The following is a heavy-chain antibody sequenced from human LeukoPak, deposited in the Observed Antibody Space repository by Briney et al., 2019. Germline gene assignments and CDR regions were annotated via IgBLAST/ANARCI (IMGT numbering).Heavy chain of an antibody. CDR2: VYYTGGT. CDR3: VSNSSSSPWFDP. V-gene: IGHV4-39*02. Sequence: SETLSLTCTVSGGSISSYTNYWGWIRQPPGKGLEWIATVYYTGGTYYNPSLKSRVTISIDASRNNFSLKLTSVIAADTAMYYCVSNSSSSPWFDPWGQGTLVTVSS. D-gene: IGHD6-6*01. J-gene: IGHJ5*02. CDR1: GGSISSYTNY.